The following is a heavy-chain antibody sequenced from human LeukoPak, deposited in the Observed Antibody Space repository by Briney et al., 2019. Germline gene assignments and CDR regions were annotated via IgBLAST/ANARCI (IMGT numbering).Heavy chain of an antibody. Sequence: PSETLSLTCTVSGGSIGSSSYYWGWIRQTPGKGLEYIGNIYYTGNAYYNPSLRSRVTISEDTSKNQFSLKLSSVTAADTAVYYCARENTDFWSGYYLHAGYYYYYYMDVWGKGTTVTVSS. V-gene: IGHV4-39*07. D-gene: IGHD3-3*01. J-gene: IGHJ6*03. CDR3: ARENTDFWSGYYLHAGYYYYYYMDV. CDR2: IYYTGNA. CDR1: GGSIGSSSYY.